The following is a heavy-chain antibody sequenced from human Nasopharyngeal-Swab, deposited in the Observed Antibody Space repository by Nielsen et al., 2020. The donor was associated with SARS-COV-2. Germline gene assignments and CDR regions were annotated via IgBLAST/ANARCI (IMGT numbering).Heavy chain of an antibody. J-gene: IGHJ4*02. CDR1: GFTFNAAW. V-gene: IGHV3-15*01. CDR3: TARVVTTNQY. Sequence: GESLKISCAASGFTFNAAWMNWVRQTPKKGLEWLGRIKTKSEDGTTTNCAAPVKGTCTIPRDDSKNTVYLQMSNLKTEDTAVYYCTARVVTTNQYWGQGALVTVSS. D-gene: IGHD2-21*02. CDR2: IKTKSEDGTTT.